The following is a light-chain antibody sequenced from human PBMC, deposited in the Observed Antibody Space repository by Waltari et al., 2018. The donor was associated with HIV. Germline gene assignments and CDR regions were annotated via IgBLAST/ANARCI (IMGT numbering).Light chain of an antibody. CDR1: QNIGKT. Sequence: DIQMTQSPSSVSVAVGGAVSINCRASQNIGKTLAWYQLKSNRAPRLLIYEASRLDDGVPARFSGSGSKSNFSLDITKLQPEDYGIYVCQQAKMFPHTFAGGTRVE. J-gene: IGKJ4*01. CDR2: EAS. V-gene: IGKV1-12*01. CDR3: QQAKMFPHT.